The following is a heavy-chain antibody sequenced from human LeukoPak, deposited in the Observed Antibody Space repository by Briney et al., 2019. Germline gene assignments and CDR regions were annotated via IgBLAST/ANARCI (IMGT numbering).Heavy chain of an antibody. Sequence: PGGSLRLSCAASGFTSRSYWMHWVRQAPGKGLVWVSRIKTDGSTTTYADSVKGRFTISRDNTKNTLYLQMNSLRAEDTAVYYCARDLVSAFDIWGQGTMVTVSS. V-gene: IGHV3-74*01. CDR2: IKTDGSTT. J-gene: IGHJ3*02. D-gene: IGHD6-6*01. CDR3: ARDLVSAFDI. CDR1: GFTSRSYW.